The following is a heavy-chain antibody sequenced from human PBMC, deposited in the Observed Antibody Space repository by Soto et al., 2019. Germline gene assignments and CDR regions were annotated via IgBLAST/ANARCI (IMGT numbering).Heavy chain of an antibody. D-gene: IGHD3-22*01. CDR3: ARDLLSSGYYRLGDAFDI. Sequence: QVQLQESGPGLVKPSQTLSLTCTVSGGSISSGDYYWSWIRQPPGKGLEWIGYIYYSGSTYYNPSLKCRVTISVDTSKNQFSLKLSSVTAADTAVYYCARDLLSSGYYRLGDAFDIWGQGTMVTVSS. J-gene: IGHJ3*02. CDR1: GGSISSGDYY. V-gene: IGHV4-30-4*01. CDR2: IYYSGST.